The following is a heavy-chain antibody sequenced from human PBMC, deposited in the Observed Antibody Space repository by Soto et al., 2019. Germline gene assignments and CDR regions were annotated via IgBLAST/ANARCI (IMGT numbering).Heavy chain of an antibody. J-gene: IGHJ6*03. D-gene: IGHD1-7*01. CDR2: INEDGGVK. V-gene: IGHV3-7*01. CDR3: ARIQVWDSDGTRYYYRDV. Sequence: GGSLRLSCVGSGIIFSSYAMSWVRQAPGKGLEWVANINEDGGVKTYVDSVKGRLTISRDNAKNSLCLQMDSLRAEDTAVYYCARIQVWDSDGTRYYYRDVWGKGTTVTVSS. CDR1: GIIFSSYA.